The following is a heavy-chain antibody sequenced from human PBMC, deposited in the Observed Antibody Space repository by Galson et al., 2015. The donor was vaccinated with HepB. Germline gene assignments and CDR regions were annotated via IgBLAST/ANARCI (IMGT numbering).Heavy chain of an antibody. CDR2: IYTSGST. D-gene: IGHD3-10*01. V-gene: IGHV4-4*07. CDR1: GGSISSYY. CDR3: ARDYFGEGHRDAFDI. Sequence: SETLSLTCTVSGGSISSYYWSWIRQPAGKGLEWIGRIYTSGSTNYNPSLKSRVTMSVDTSKNQFSLKLSSVTAADTAVYYCARDYFGEGHRDAFDIWGQGTMVTVSS. J-gene: IGHJ3*02.